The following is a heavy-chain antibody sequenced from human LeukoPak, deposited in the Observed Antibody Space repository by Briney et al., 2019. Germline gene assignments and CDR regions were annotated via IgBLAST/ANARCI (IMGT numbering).Heavy chain of an antibody. J-gene: IGHJ3*02. D-gene: IGHD1-26*01. V-gene: IGHV4-4*07. CDR3: ATVEVGTVDVFDI. Sequence: SETLSLTCTVSGGSVTNYHWSWIRQPAGKGLEWIARFYTGGSTTYNPSLNGRATMSVDTSMNHFSLKLTSVTAADTAIYCATVEVGTVDVFDIWGQGTMVTVSS. CDR1: GGSVTNYH. CDR2: FYTGGST.